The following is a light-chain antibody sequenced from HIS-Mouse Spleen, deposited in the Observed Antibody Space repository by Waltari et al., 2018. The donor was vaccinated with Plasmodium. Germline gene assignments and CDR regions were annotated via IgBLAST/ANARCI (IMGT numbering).Light chain of an antibody. CDR2: KDS. V-gene: IGLV3-25*03. J-gene: IGLJ3*02. Sequence: SYELTQPPSVSVSPGQTARITCSGDALPKQYAYWYQQKPGQAPVLVIYKDSDRPSGTPERFSGSSSGTTGTLTISGVQAEDEADYYCQSADSSGTPNWVFGGGTKLTVL. CDR1: ALPKQY. CDR3: QSADSSGTPNWV.